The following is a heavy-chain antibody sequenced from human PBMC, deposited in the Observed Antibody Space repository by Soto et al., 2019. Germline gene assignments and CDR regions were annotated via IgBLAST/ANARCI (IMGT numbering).Heavy chain of an antibody. V-gene: IGHV4-59*08. D-gene: IGHD2-2*01. CDR2: IYYTGRT. CDR1: GGSISSYY. J-gene: IGHJ4*02. Sequence: SETLSLTCTVSGGSISSYYWSWIRQPPGKGLEWIGYIYYTGRTNYNPSLKSRVTISVDTSRNQFSLKLSSVTAADTAVYYCARVGGGSTSPYYFDYWGQGTLVTVSS. CDR3: ARVGGGSTSPYYFDY.